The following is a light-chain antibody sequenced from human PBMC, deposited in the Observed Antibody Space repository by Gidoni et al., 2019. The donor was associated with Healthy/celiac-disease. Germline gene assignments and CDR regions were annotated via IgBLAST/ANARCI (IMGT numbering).Light chain of an antibody. V-gene: IGKV1-39*01. CDR3: QQSYSTPRT. CDR1: QSISSY. J-gene: IGKJ1*01. Sequence: DIQMTQSPSSLSASVVDRVTITCRASQSISSYLHWYQQKPGKAPNLLFCAASSLQRGVPSMFSGSGSGTDFTITISSLHPEDVATYYYQQSYSTPRTFGQGTKLEIK. CDR2: AAS.